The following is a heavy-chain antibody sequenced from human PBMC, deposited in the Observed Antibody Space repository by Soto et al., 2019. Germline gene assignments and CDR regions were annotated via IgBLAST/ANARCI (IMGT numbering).Heavy chain of an antibody. CDR2: ISGSGGST. CDR1: GFTFSSYA. CDR3: AKDTVAIPAAGAAFDI. Sequence: GGSLRLSCAASGFTFSSYAMSWVRQAPGKGLEWVSAISGSGGSTYYADSVRGRFTISRDNSKNTLYLQMNSLRAEDTAVYYCAKDTVAIPAAGAAFDIWGQGTMVTVSS. D-gene: IGHD6-13*01. V-gene: IGHV3-23*01. J-gene: IGHJ3*02.